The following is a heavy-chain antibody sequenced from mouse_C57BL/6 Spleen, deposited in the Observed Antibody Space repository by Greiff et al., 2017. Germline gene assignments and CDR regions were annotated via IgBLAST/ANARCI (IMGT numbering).Heavy chain of an antibody. J-gene: IGHJ3*01. V-gene: IGHV10-1*01. CDR1: GFSFNTYA. D-gene: IGHD1-1*01. Sequence: DVMLVESGGGLVQPKGSLKLSCAASGFSFNTYAMNWVRQAPGKGLEWVARIRSKSNNYATYYADSVKDRFTISRDDSESMLYLQMNNLKTEDTAMYYCVRPDYYGNPSWFAYWGQGTLVTVSA. CDR2: IRSKSNNYAT. CDR3: VRPDYYGNPSWFAY.